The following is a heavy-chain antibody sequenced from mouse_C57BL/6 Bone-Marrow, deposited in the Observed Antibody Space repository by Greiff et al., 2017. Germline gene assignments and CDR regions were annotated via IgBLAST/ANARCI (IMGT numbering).Heavy chain of an antibody. CDR3: ARRRDYGSSYVPYWYFDV. J-gene: IGHJ1*03. CDR1: GYTFTDYY. CDR2: INPYNGGT. D-gene: IGHD1-1*01. V-gene: IGHV1-19*01. Sequence: VQLQQSGPVLVKPGASVKMSCKASGYTFTDYYMNWVKQSHGKSLEWIGVINPYNGGTSYNQKFKGKATLTVDKSSSTAYMELNSLTSEDSAVYYCARRRDYGSSYVPYWYFDVWGTGTTVTVSS.